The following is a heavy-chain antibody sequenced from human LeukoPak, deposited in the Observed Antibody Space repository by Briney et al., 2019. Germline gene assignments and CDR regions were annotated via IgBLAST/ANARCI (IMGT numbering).Heavy chain of an antibody. CDR1: GFTFSSSA. V-gene: IGHV3-7*03. D-gene: IGHD3-3*01. CDR3: ARVRYSDWPNDY. CDR2: IKQDGSEK. Sequence: GGSLRLSCAASGFTFSSSAMSWVRQAPGKGLEWVANIKQDGSEKYYVDSVKGRFTISRDNAKNSLYLQMNSLRAEDTAVYYCARVRYSDWPNDYWGQGTLVTVSS. J-gene: IGHJ4*02.